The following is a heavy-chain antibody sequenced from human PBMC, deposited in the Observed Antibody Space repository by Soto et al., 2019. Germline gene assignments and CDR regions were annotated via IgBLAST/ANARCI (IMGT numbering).Heavy chain of an antibody. CDR1: GYTFTSYA. CDR3: ARDIQVLVVAAPNYYYYGMDV. CDR2: INAGNGNT. Sequence: ASVKVSCKASGYTFTSYAMHWVRQAPGQRLEWMGWINAGNGNTKYSQKFQGRVTITRDTSASTAYMELRSLRSDDTAVYYCARDIQVLVVAAPNYYYYGMDVWGQGTTVTVSS. D-gene: IGHD2-15*01. V-gene: IGHV1-3*01. J-gene: IGHJ6*02.